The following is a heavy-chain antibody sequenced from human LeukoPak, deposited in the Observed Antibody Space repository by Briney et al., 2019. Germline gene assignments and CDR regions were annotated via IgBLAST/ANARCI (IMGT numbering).Heavy chain of an antibody. Sequence: GGSLRLSCAASGFTFSSYSMNWVRQAPGKGLEWVSYISSSSSTIYYADSVKGRFTISRDNAKNSLYLQMNSLRAEDTAVYYCARGGDSSRWYVRPFDYWGQGTLVTVSS. CDR1: GFTFSSYS. J-gene: IGHJ4*02. V-gene: IGHV3-48*01. CDR2: ISSSSSTI. D-gene: IGHD6-13*01. CDR3: ARGGDSSRWYVRPFDY.